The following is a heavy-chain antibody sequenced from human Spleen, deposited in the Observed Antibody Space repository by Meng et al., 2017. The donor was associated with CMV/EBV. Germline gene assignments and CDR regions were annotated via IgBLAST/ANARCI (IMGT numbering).Heavy chain of an antibody. Sequence: SETLSLTCNVSGGSISTYYWSWIRQPPGKGLEWIGYVFYSGSTNYNPSLKSRVTISVDTSKNQFSLKLSSVTAADTAVYYCARYDSGRVSFDYWGQGTLVTVSS. D-gene: IGHD1-26*01. CDR2: VFYSGST. CDR3: ARYDSGRVSFDY. CDR1: GGSISTYY. J-gene: IGHJ4*02. V-gene: IGHV4-59*01.